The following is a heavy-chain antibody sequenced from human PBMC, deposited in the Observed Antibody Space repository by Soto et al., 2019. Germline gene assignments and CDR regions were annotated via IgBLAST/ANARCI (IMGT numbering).Heavy chain of an antibody. Sequence: EVQLVESGGGLVQPGGSLRLTCVASGFSLSDRYMDWVRQAPGKGLEWVGHSRIKTNSYTTEYAASVKGRFTISRDDSQNSLYLQMNSLKTEDTAVYYGTRVRYGDHSFDHWGQGTQVTVSS. D-gene: IGHD2-21*02. CDR1: GFSLSDRY. CDR2: SRIKTNSYTT. J-gene: IGHJ4*02. CDR3: TRVRYGDHSFDH. V-gene: IGHV3-72*01.